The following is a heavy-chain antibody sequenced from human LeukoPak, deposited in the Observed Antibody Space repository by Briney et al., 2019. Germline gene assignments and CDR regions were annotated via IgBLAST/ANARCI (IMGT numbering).Heavy chain of an antibody. CDR2: IYYSGST. J-gene: IGHJ4*02. CDR1: GGSISSYY. D-gene: IGHD1-26*01. Sequence: SETLSLTCTVSGGSISSYYWSWIRQPPGKGLEWIGYIYYSGSTNYNPSLKSRVTMSVDKSKSQFSLKLNSVTAADTAVYYCAGKTYSGSLFDYWGQGTLVTVSS. CDR3: AGKTYSGSLFDY. V-gene: IGHV4-59*12.